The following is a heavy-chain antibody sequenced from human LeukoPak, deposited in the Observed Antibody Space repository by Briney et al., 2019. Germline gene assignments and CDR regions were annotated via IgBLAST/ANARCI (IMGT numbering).Heavy chain of an antibody. D-gene: IGHD2-2*01. J-gene: IGHJ4*02. CDR3: ARRRGPGYCSSTSCYAGYFDY. Sequence: PGGSLRLSCAASGFTFDDYAMHWVRHAPGKGLEWVSGISWNSGSIGYADSVKGRFTISRDNAKNSLYLQMNSLRAEDTALYYCARRRGPGYCSSTSCYAGYFDYWGQGTLVTVSS. CDR1: GFTFDDYA. V-gene: IGHV3-9*01. CDR2: ISWNSGSI.